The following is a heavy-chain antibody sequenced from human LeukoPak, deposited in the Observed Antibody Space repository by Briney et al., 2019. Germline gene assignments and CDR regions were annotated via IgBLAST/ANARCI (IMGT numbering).Heavy chain of an antibody. CDR3: ASSDYYDFWSGADI. V-gene: IGHV1-69*01. D-gene: IGHD3-3*01. J-gene: IGHJ3*02. Sequence: ASVKVSCKASGGTFSSYAISWVRQAPGQRLEWMGGIIPIFGTANYAQKFQGRVTITADESTSTAYMELSSLRSEDTAVYYCASSDYYDFWSGADIWGQGTMVTVSS. CDR2: IIPIFGTA. CDR1: GGTFSSYA.